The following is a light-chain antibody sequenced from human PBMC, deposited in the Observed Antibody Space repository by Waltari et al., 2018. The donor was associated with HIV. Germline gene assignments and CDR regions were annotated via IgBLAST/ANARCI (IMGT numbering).Light chain of an antibody. Sequence: DIQMTQSPSSLSASVGDRVTITCRTSQSIGNFLNWYQQKPGKAPNLLGYATSSLHSGVPSRFSGSGSGTDFTLTISSLQPGDFATYFCQQTYSNPRTFGPGTEVEIK. J-gene: IGKJ1*01. CDR2: ATS. CDR3: QQTYSNPRT. V-gene: IGKV1-39*01. CDR1: QSIGNF.